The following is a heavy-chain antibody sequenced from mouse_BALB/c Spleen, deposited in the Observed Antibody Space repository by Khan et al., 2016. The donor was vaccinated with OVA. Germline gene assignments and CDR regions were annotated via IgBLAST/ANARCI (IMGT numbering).Heavy chain of an antibody. CDR1: GYTFTDYI. J-gene: IGHJ3*01. CDR3: ARGGYSAFAY. Sequence: VQLQESGPELVKPGASLKVSCKASGYTFTDYIIGWVKQSTRQGLEWIGDIFPGSDTPYYNEKFKDRATLTADKSANTAYTQLSSLTSDDPAVYFCARGGYSAFAYWGQGTLVTVSA. V-gene: IGHV1-77*01. CDR2: IFPGSDTP. D-gene: IGHD2-14*01.